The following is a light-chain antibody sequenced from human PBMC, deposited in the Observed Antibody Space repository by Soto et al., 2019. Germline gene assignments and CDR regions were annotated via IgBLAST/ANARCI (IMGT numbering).Light chain of an antibody. J-gene: IGKJ1*01. CDR3: PHYGSSQWTFGQWT. Sequence: IVLTQSPGTVSLSPGERATLSCRASQTGSSSYLAWYQQKPGQAPRLLIYGASTRATGIPDRFSGSGSGTDFTRTISRLEPEDSAVYFCPHYGSSQWTFGQWTFGQGTKVEIK. CDR1: QTGSSSY. V-gene: IGKV3-20*01. CDR2: GAS.